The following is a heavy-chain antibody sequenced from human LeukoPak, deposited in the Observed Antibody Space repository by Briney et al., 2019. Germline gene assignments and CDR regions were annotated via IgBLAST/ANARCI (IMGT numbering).Heavy chain of an antibody. Sequence: GGSLRLSCAASGFTFSGSAMHWVRQASGKGLEWVGRIRSKANSYATAYAASVKGRFTISRDDSKNTAYLQMNSLKTEDTAVYYCTTLGLDYDILTGYYLFNYWAQGTLVTVSS. CDR1: GFTFSGSA. CDR3: TTLGLDYDILTGYYLFNY. V-gene: IGHV3-73*01. J-gene: IGHJ4*02. D-gene: IGHD3-9*01. CDR2: IRSKANSYAT.